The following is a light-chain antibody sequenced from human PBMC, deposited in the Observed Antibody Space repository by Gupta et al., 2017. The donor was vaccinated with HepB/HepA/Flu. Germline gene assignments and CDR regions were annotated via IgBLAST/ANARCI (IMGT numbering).Light chain of an antibody. V-gene: IGLV1-47*01. CDR1: SSNIATNY. CDR2: ANN. J-gene: IGLJ3*02. CDR3: ATWDDSLSGRV. Sequence: QSVVTQPPSASGTPGQRVTISCSGSSSNIATNYVYWYQQFPGTAPKLLMYANNQRPSGVPDRLSGSKSGTSASRAIRGLRSEDEATYYCATWDDSLSGRVFGGGTTLTVL.